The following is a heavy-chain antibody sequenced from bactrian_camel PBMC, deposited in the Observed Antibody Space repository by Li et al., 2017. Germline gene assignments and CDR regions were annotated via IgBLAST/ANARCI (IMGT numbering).Heavy chain of an antibody. J-gene: IGHJ4*01. CDR2: IAGDGRT. V-gene: IGHV3S53*01. Sequence: QVQLVESGGGSVQAGGSLRLSCVASGYTLPMNMGWFRRLPGQEREGVAAIAGDGRTNYADSVKGRFTISRDGAKNIIALRMDSLKPEDTATYYCAADLVTDEPSLLEREYYYWGQGTQVTVS. CDR1: GYTLPMN. D-gene: IGHD3*01. CDR3: AADLVTDEPSLLEREYYY.